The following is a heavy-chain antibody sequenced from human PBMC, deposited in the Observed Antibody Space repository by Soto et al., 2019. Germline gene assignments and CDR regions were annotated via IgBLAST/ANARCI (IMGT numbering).Heavy chain of an antibody. Sequence: ASVKVSCKASGGTFSSYTISWVRRAPGQGLEWMGRIIPILGIANYAQKFQGRVTITADKSTSTAYMELSSLRSEDTAVYYCASSMKRGSIAAAGTTAYTPFDYWGQGTLVTVSS. D-gene: IGHD6-13*01. CDR3: ASSMKRGSIAAAGTTAYTPFDY. CDR1: GGTFSSYT. V-gene: IGHV1-69*02. CDR2: IIPILGIA. J-gene: IGHJ4*02.